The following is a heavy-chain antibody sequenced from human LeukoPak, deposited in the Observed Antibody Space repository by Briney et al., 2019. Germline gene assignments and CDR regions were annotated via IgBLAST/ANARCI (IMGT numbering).Heavy chain of an antibody. CDR2: MNPNSGNT. J-gene: IGHJ6*02. CDR1: RYTFTSYD. V-gene: IGHV1-8*01. Sequence: ASVKVSCKASRYTFTSYDINWVRQATGQGLEWMGWMNPNSGNTGFAPKFQGRVTMTRDTSKGTAYMELRSLRSEDTAVYYCARDYFDTSGSISSIYGLDVWGQGTMVTVSS. D-gene: IGHD3-22*01. CDR3: ARDYFDTSGSISSIYGLDV.